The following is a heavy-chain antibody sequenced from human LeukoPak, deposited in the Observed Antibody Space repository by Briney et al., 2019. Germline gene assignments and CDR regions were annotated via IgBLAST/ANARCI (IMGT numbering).Heavy chain of an antibody. D-gene: IGHD3-10*02. CDR2: ISSTSSYI. V-gene: IGHV3-21*01. Sequence: PGGSLRLSCAASGFTFDTSTMNWVRQAPGKGLEWVSSISSTSSYIYYADSVRGRFTISRDNAKNSLYLQMNSLRAEDTAVYYCAELGITMIGGVWGKGTTVTISS. J-gene: IGHJ6*04. CDR3: AELGITMIGGV. CDR1: GFTFDTST.